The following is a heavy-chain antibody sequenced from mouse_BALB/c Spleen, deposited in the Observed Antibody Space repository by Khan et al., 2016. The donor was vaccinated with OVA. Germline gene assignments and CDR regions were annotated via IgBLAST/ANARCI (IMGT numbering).Heavy chain of an antibody. J-gene: IGHJ2*01. CDR2: IYPSTGYT. D-gene: IGHD1-1*01. Sequence: VQLQQSGAELAKPGASVKMSCKASGYTFINYWILWIKQRPGQGLEWIGYIYPSTGYTEYNQNFQDKATLTADKSSSTAYMQRSSLTSEDSTDYYCARRGLRWDFDYWGRGTTLTVAS. CDR1: GYTFINYW. V-gene: IGHV1-7*01. CDR3: ARRGLRWDFDY.